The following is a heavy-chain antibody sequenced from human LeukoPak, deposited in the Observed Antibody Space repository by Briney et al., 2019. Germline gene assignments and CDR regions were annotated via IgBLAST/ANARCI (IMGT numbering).Heavy chain of an antibody. J-gene: IGHJ6*02. Sequence: GGSLRLSCAASGFTASSNYMTWVRQAPGKGLEGVSVIYSAGSTYYADSVKGRFTISRDNSTNTLYLQMNSLRAEDTAVYYCASSPNYYDSSGPYYDGMDVWGQGTTVTVSS. CDR3: ASSPNYYDSSGPYYDGMDV. CDR1: GFTASSNY. V-gene: IGHV3-66*01. D-gene: IGHD3-22*01. CDR2: IYSAGST.